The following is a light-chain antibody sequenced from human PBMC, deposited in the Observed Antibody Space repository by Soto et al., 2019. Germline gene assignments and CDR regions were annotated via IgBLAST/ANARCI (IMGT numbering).Light chain of an antibody. CDR2: GVN. CDR1: SSHVGGYNY. CDR3: SSYAGSNNV. V-gene: IGLV2-8*01. Sequence: QSVLTQPPSASGSPGQSVTISCTGTSSHVGGYNYVSWYQQHPGKAPRLMIYGVNKRPSGVPDRFSGSKSGNTASLTVSGLQAEDEADYYCSSYAGSNNVFGTGTKLTVL. J-gene: IGLJ1*01.